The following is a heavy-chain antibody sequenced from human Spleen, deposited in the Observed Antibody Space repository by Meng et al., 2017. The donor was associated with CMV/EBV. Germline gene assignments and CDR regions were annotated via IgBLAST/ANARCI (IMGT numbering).Heavy chain of an antibody. V-gene: IGHV1-18*01. J-gene: IGHJ4*02. CDR3: ARGTPGRSYSDY. Sequence: QVHRVRSGWAVKKLGASVRFSCEASGYTFASYGISWLRQAPGQGLEWMGWFVNNVDTYSAQKFQGRVTMTTDTHTSTAFMELRSLRSDDTAVYYCARGTPGRSYSDYWGQGTLVTVSS. CDR1: GYTFASYG. CDR2: FVNNVDT. D-gene: IGHD3-10*01.